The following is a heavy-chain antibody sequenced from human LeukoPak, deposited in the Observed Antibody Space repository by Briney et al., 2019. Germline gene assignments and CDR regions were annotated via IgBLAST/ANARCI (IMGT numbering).Heavy chain of an antibody. V-gene: IGHV4-39*01. CDR3: ASIYVKYYYYYMDV. Sequence: PETLSLTCTVSGGSISSSSYYWGWIRQPPGKGLEWIGSIYYSGSTYYNPSLKSRVTISVDTSKNQFSLKLSSVTAADTAVYYCASIYVKYYYYYMDVWGKGTTVTISS. J-gene: IGHJ6*03. CDR2: IYYSGST. D-gene: IGHD2/OR15-2a*01. CDR1: GGSISSSSYY.